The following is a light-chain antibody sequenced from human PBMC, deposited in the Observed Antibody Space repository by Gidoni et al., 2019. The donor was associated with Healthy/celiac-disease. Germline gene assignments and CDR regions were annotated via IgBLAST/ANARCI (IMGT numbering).Light chain of an antibody. V-gene: IGLV2-14*01. CDR3: SSYTSSSTYV. CDR1: SSDVSGDKY. Sequence: SALPDPPSVSGSPGQSLHLTFTGTSSDVSGDKYVSWYQQHPGKAPKLMIYEVSNRPSGVTNRCSGSKSGNTASLTISGLQAEDEADYYCSSYTSSSTYVFGTGTKVTVL. CDR2: EVS. J-gene: IGLJ1*01.